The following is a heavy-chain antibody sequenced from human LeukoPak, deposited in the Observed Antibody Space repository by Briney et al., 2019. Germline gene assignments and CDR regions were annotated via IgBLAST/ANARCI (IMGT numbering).Heavy chain of an antibody. D-gene: IGHD5-18*01. CDR3: ARNPSSGYTYGGDLYYFDY. Sequence: GGSLRLSCAASGFTVSSNYMSWVRQAPGKGLEWVANIKQDGSEKYYVDSVKGRFTISRDHAKNSLYLQMDSLRVEDTAVYYCARNPSSGYTYGGDLYYFDYWGQGTLVTVSS. J-gene: IGHJ4*02. CDR2: IKQDGSEK. CDR1: GFTVSSNY. V-gene: IGHV3-7*01.